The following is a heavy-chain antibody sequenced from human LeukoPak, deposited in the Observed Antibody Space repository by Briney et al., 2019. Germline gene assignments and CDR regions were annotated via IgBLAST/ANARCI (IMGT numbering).Heavy chain of an antibody. D-gene: IGHD3-22*01. CDR2: INHSGST. J-gene: IGHJ4*02. V-gene: IGHV4-34*01. CDR3: ARGHDPNSSGLKDFDY. Sequence: SETLSLTCAVYSGSFSGYYWSWIRQPPGKGLEWIGEINHSGSTNYNPSLKSRVTISVDTSKNQFSLKLSSVTAADTAVYYCARGHDPNSSGLKDFDYWGQGTLVTVSS. CDR1: SGSFSGYY.